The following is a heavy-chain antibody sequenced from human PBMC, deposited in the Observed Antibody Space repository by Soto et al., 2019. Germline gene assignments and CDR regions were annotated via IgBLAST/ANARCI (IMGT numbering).Heavy chain of an antibody. CDR2: ISGSGDNT. D-gene: IGHD1-1*01. Sequence: GGSLRLSCAASGFTFIAYAMTWVRQAPGKGLEWVSTISGSGDNTYYADSVKGRFTISRDNSRNTLDLQMSSLRAEDTAVYYCAKDLRGSGTTPGRGHWGQGTLVTVSS. J-gene: IGHJ4*02. CDR3: AKDLRGSGTTPGRGH. CDR1: GFTFIAYA. V-gene: IGHV3-23*01.